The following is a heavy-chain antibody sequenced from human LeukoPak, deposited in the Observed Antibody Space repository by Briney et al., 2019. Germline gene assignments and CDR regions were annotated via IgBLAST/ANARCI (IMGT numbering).Heavy chain of an antibody. D-gene: IGHD3-10*01. J-gene: IGHJ4*02. CDR3: ASCPWFGEDVGY. Sequence: SETLSLTCTVSSGSISNSNYYWGWIRQPPGKGLEWIGSIFYDGSPDYNPSLKSRVTISVDTSKNQFSLKLSSVTAADTAVYYCASCPWFGEDVGYWGQGTLVTVSS. V-gene: IGHV4-39*07. CDR1: SGSISNSNYY. CDR2: IFYDGSP.